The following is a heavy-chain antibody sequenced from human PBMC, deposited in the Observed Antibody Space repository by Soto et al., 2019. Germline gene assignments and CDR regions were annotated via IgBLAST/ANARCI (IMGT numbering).Heavy chain of an antibody. CDR2: FSWDGGSP. CDR1: GFTFDAYT. D-gene: IGHD6-6*01. J-gene: IGHJ3*02. Sequence: GGSLRLSCAASGFTFDAYTMHWVRQAPGKGLERVRFFSWDGGSPYYADSVKGRFTISRDNSKNSLYLQMNSLRTEGTALYYCAKECLDSGSASGAFDIWAQ. CDR3: AKECLDSGSASGAFDI. V-gene: IGHV3-43*01.